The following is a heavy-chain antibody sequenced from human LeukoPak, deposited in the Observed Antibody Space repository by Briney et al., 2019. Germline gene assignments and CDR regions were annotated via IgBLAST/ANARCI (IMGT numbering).Heavy chain of an antibody. J-gene: IGHJ3*02. V-gene: IGHV3-13*01. CDR1: GFTFSSYD. CDR3: ARGPPFWGYYDSSGYPRNAFDI. CDR2: IGTAGDT. D-gene: IGHD3-22*01. Sequence: QTGGSLRLSCAASGFTFSSYDMHWVRQATGKGLEWVSAIGTAGDTYYPGSVKGRFTISRENAKNSLHLQMNSLRAGDTAVYYCARGPPFWGYYDSSGYPRNAFDIWGQGTMVTVSS.